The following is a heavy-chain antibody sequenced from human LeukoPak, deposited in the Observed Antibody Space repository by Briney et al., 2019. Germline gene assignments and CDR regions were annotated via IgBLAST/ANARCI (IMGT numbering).Heavy chain of an antibody. CDR2: IYSSGST. D-gene: IGHD2-15*01. V-gene: IGHV4-59*10. CDR1: GGSFSAYY. Sequence: PSETLSLTCAVYGGSFSAYYWSWIRQPAGKGLEWIGRIYSSGSTNYNPSLKSRVTMSVNTSKNHFSLKLSSVTAADTAVYYCARELGYCSGDSCSFYYYIDVWGKGTTVTISS. J-gene: IGHJ6*03. CDR3: ARELGYCSGDSCSFYYYIDV.